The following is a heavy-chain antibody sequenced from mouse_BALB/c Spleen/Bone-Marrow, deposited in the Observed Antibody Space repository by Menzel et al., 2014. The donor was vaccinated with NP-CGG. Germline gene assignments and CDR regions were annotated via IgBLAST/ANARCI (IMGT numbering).Heavy chain of an antibody. V-gene: IGHV1-20*02. Sequence: VQLKESGPELVKPGASVKISCKASGYSFTGYFMDWVMQSHGKSLEWIGRINPYNGDTFYNQKFEGKATLTVDKSSSTAHIELRSLASEDSAVYYCASSFITTAYYFDYWGQGTTLTVSS. CDR2: INPYNGDT. D-gene: IGHD1-2*01. CDR1: GYSFTGYF. CDR3: ASSFITTAYYFDY. J-gene: IGHJ2*01.